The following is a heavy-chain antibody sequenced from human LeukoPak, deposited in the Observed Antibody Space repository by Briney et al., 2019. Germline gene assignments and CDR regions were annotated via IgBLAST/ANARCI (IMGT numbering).Heavy chain of an antibody. J-gene: IGHJ3*02. D-gene: IGHD5-24*01. CDR2: IYSGGST. CDR1: GFTFSSYW. Sequence: PGGSLRLSCAGSGFTFSSYWTHWVRQAPGKGLEWVSVIYSGGSTYYADSVKGRFTISRDNSKNTLYLQMNSLRAEDTAVYYCASKLKLISGAFDIWGQGIMVTVSS. CDR3: ASKLKLISGAFDI. V-gene: IGHV3-66*01.